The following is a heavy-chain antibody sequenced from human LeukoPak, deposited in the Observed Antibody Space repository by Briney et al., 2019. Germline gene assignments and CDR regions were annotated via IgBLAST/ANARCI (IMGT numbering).Heavy chain of an antibody. V-gene: IGHV1-46*01. D-gene: IGHD3-3*01. Sequence: ASVKVSCKASGYTFTGYYMHWVRQAPGQGLEWMGIINPSGGSTSYAQKFQGRVTMTRDTSTSTVYMELSSLRSEDTAVYYCARDNVHAIFGEGNWFDPWGQGTLVTVSS. CDR3: ARDNVHAIFGEGNWFDP. CDR2: INPSGGST. CDR1: GYTFTGYY. J-gene: IGHJ5*02.